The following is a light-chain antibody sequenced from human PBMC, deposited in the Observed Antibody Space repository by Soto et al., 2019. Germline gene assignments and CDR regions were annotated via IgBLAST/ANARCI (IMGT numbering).Light chain of an antibody. V-gene: IGLV2-8*01. CDR3: SSYAGSNNLV. CDR1: SRDVGGHNY. J-gene: IGLJ2*01. CDR2: EVS. Sequence: QSALTQPPSASGSPGQSVTISCTATSRDVGGHNYVSWYQQHPGKAPKLMIYEVSKRPSGVPDRFSGSKSGNTASLAVSGLQAEDEADYYCSSYAGSNNLVFGGGTKVTVL.